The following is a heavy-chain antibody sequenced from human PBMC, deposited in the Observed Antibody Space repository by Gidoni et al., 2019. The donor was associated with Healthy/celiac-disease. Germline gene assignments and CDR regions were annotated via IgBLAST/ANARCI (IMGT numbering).Heavy chain of an antibody. Sequence: QVQLVESGGGLVKPGGSLRLSCAASGFTFSDYYMSWIRQAPGKGLEWVSYISSSSSYTNYADSVKGRFTISRDNAKNSLYLQMNSLRAEDTAVYYCARPWRFLYGMDVWGQGTTVTVSS. CDR2: ISSSSSYT. CDR3: ARPWRFLYGMDV. V-gene: IGHV3-11*06. CDR1: GFTFSDYY. J-gene: IGHJ6*02. D-gene: IGHD3-3*01.